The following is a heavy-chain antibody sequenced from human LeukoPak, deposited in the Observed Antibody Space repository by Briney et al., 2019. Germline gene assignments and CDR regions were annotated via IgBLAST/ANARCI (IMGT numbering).Heavy chain of an antibody. CDR2: IIPIFGTA. D-gene: IGHD2-2*01. CDR3: ARGAPYYCSSTSCRPDYYYGTDV. J-gene: IGHJ6*04. V-gene: IGHV1-69*13. CDR1: GGTFSSYA. Sequence: SVKVSCKASGGTFSSYAISWVRQAPGQGLEWMGGIIPIFGTANYAQKFQGRVTITADESTSTAYMELSSLRSGDTAVYYCARGAPYYCSSTSCRPDYYYGTDVWGKGTTVTVSS.